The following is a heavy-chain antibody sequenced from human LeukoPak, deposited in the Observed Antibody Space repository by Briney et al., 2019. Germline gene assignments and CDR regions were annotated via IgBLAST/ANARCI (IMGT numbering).Heavy chain of an antibody. J-gene: IGHJ3*02. Sequence: SETLSLTCNVSGGSINSYYWSWIRQPPGKGLEWIGYIYYSGSTNYNPSLKSRVTISVDTSKNQFSLKRSSVTAADTAVYYCARVYGDHDAFDIWGQGTMVTVSS. D-gene: IGHD4-17*01. CDR1: GGSINSYY. CDR2: IYYSGST. V-gene: IGHV4-59*01. CDR3: ARVYGDHDAFDI.